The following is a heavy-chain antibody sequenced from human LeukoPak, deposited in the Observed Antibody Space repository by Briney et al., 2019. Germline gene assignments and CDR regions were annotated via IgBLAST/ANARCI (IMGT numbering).Heavy chain of an antibody. D-gene: IGHD2-2*01. CDR2: IYYSGST. V-gene: IGHV4-39*07. CDR1: GGSISSSSYY. J-gene: IGHJ4*02. Sequence: SETLSLTCTVSGGSISSSSYYWGWIRQPPGKGLEWIGSIYYSGSTYYNPSLKSRVTISVDTSKNQFSLKLSSVTAADTAVYYCARHFRYCSSTSCYGLGFDYWGQGTLVTVSS. CDR3: ARHFRYCSSTSCYGLGFDY.